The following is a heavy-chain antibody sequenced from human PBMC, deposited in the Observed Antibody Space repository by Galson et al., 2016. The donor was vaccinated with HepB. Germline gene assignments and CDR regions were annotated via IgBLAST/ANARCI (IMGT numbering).Heavy chain of an antibody. Sequence: SLRLSCAASGVTFRNYGMSWVRQAPGKGLEWVSAISGSGGSTYYADSVKGRFTISRDNSKNTLFLQMNSLTAEDTAVYYCAKAKAYFGDYVRFPIAYWGQGTLVTVSS. D-gene: IGHD4-17*01. CDR1: GVTFRNYG. J-gene: IGHJ4*02. CDR2: ISGSGGST. V-gene: IGHV3-23*01. CDR3: AKAKAYFGDYVRFPIAY.